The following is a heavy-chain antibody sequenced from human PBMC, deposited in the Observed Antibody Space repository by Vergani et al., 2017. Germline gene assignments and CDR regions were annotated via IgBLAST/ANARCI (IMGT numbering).Heavy chain of an antibody. D-gene: IGHD2-2*01. CDR1: GGSFSGYY. J-gene: IGHJ4*02. V-gene: IGHV4-34*01. CDR3: ARGRRYQLLSDYCDY. Sequence: QVQLQQWGAGLLKPSETLSLTCAVYGGSFSGYYWSWIRQPPGKGLEWIGEINHGGSTNYNPSLMSRVTISVDTSKNQFSLKLSSVTAADTAVYYCARGRRYQLLSDYCDYWGQGTLVTVSS. CDR2: INHGGST.